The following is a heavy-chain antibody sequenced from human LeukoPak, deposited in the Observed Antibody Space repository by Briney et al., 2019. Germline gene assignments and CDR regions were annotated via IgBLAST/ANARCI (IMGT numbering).Heavy chain of an antibody. CDR1: GYTFTGYY. CDR3: ARGGGFLSSSWNLYHYYYMDV. D-gene: IGHD6-13*01. CDR2: INPNSGGT. V-gene: IGHV1-2*02. Sequence: ASVKVSCKASGYTFTGYYMHWVRQAPGQGLEWMGWINPNSGGTNYAQKFQGRVTMARDTSISTAYMELSSLRSEDTAVYYCARGGGFLSSSWNLYHYYYMDVWGKGTTVTISS. J-gene: IGHJ6*03.